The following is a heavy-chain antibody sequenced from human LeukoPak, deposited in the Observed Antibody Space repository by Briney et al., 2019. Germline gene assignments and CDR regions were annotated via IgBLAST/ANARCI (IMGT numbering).Heavy chain of an antibody. Sequence: PSETLSLTCTVSGGSISSGAYYWGWIRQSPGKGLEWIGTIYYIGNTYYNPSLQSRVTISVDTSKNQFSLKLSSVTAADTAVYYCARGADSSGYYSIFYFDYWGQGTLVTVSS. V-gene: IGHV4-39*07. CDR3: ARGADSSGYYSIFYFDY. J-gene: IGHJ4*02. CDR1: GGSISSGAYY. CDR2: IYYIGNT. D-gene: IGHD3-22*01.